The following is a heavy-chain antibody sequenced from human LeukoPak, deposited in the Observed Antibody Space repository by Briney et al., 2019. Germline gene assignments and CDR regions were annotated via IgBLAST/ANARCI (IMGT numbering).Heavy chain of an antibody. V-gene: IGHV1-69*04. CDR3: ARDQGSGWSYYFDY. D-gene: IGHD6-19*01. Sequence: SVKVSCKASGGTFSSYAISWVRQAPGQGLEWMGRIIPILGIANYAQKFQGRVTITADKSTSTAYMELSGLRSEDTAVYYCARDQGSGWSYYFDYWGQGTLVTVSS. CDR2: IIPILGIA. J-gene: IGHJ4*02. CDR1: GGTFSSYA.